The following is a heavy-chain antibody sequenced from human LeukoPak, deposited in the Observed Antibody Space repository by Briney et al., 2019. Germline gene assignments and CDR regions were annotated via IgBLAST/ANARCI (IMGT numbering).Heavy chain of an antibody. CDR1: GFTFSSYA. Sequence: GGSLRLSCAASGFTFSSYAMHWVRQAPGKGLEWVAVISYDGSNKCYADSVKGRFTISRDNSKNTLYLQMNSLRAEDTAVYYCARRYCSTASCDYYYYYMDVWGKGTTVTVSS. V-gene: IGHV3-30-3*01. CDR3: ARRYCSTASCDYYYYYMDV. J-gene: IGHJ6*03. CDR2: ISYDGSNK. D-gene: IGHD2-2*01.